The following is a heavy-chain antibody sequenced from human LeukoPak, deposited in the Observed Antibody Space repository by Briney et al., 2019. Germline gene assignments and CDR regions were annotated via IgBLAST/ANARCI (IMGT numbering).Heavy chain of an antibody. CDR2: IYPGDSDT. CDR1: GYSFTSYW. D-gene: IGHD6-19*01. V-gene: IGHV5-51*01. Sequence: GESLKISCKGSGYSFTSYWIGWVRQMPGKGLEWMGIIYPGDSDTRYSPSFQGQVTISADKSISTAYLQWSSLKASDTAMYYCARHLRGARRSYGSGWYSPRQNKYYYYYYMDVWGKGTTVTVSS. J-gene: IGHJ6*03. CDR3: ARHLRGARRSYGSGWYSPRQNKYYYYYYMDV.